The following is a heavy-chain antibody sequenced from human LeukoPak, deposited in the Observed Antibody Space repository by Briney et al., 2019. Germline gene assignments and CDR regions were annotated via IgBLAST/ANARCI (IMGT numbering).Heavy chain of an antibody. D-gene: IGHD5-18*01. V-gene: IGHV4-61*01. CDR2: IYYSGST. CDR3: ARGMGYSYGLYYFDY. J-gene: IGHJ4*02. Sequence: KPSETLSLTCTVSGGSVSSGSYYCSWIRQPPGKGLEWIGYIYYSGSTNYNPSLKSRVTISIDTSKNQFSLNLTSVTAADTAVYYCARGMGYSYGLYYFDYWGQGTLVTVSS. CDR1: GGSVSSGSYY.